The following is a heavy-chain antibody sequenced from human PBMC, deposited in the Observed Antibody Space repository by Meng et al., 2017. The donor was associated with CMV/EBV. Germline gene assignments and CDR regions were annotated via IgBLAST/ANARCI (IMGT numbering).Heavy chain of an antibody. Sequence: SVPLSCKASGGTFSSYAISWVRQSPGQGLEWMGGIIPIFGTANYAQKFQGRVTITTDESTSTAYMELSSLRSEDTAVYYCARHHPAGYCSSTSCPQRWFDPWGQGTLVTVSS. CDR1: GGTFSSYA. J-gene: IGHJ5*02. D-gene: IGHD2-2*01. CDR2: IIPIFGTA. CDR3: ARHHPAGYCSSTSCPQRWFDP. V-gene: IGHV1-69*05.